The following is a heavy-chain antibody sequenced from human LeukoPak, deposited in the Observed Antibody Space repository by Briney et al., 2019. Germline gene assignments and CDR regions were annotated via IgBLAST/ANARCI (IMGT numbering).Heavy chain of an antibody. D-gene: IGHD3-10*01. V-gene: IGHV4-31*03. J-gene: IGHJ3*02. CDR1: GGSISSGGYY. Sequence: PSETLSLTCTVSGGSISSGGYYWSWIRQHPGKGLEWIGYIYYSGSTYYNPSLKSRVTISVDTSKNQFSLKLSSVTAADTAVYYCARDTFSFYGSGSPYAFDIWGQGTMVTVSS. CDR2: IYYSGST. CDR3: ARDTFSFYGSGSPYAFDI.